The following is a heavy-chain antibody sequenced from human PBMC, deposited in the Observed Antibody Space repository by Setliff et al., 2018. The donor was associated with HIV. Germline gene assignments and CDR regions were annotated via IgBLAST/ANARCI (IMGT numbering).Heavy chain of an antibody. V-gene: IGHV4-34*01. Sequence: PSETLSLTCAVYGGSFSGYYWSWIRQPPGKGLEWIGEINHSGSTNYNPSLKSRVTISVDTSKNQFSLKLSSVTAADTAVYYCARDFNYGSGRYYYYMDVWGKGTTVTVSS. D-gene: IGHD3-10*01. CDR3: ARDFNYGSGRYYYYMDV. CDR1: GGSFSGYY. J-gene: IGHJ6*03. CDR2: INHSGST.